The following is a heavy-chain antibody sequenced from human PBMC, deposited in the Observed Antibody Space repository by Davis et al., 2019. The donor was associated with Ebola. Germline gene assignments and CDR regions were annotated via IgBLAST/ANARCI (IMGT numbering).Heavy chain of an antibody. CDR2: INHSGST. CDR3: ARAPMMDAFDI. CDR1: GGSFSGYY. Sequence: PSETLSLTCAVYGGSFSGYYWSWIRQPPGKGLEWIGEINHSGSTYYNPSLKSRVTISVDRSKNQFSLKLSSVTAADTAVYYCARAPMMDAFDIWGQGTMVTVSS. V-gene: IGHV4-34*01. D-gene: IGHD3-22*01. J-gene: IGHJ3*02.